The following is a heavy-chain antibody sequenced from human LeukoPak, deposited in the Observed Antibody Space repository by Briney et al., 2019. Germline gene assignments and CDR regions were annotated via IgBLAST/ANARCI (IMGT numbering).Heavy chain of an antibody. D-gene: IGHD1-26*01. CDR3: TRSGVVGATTVDY. CDR1: GGSISTYY. CDR2: IYGSGGA. J-gene: IGHJ4*02. Sequence: PSETLSLTCTVSGGSISTYYWSWIRQPPGKGLEWIGYIYGSGGANYNPSLRSRVTISVDTSKVQFSLKLSSVTAADTAVYYCTRSGVVGATTVDYWGQGIRVTVSS. V-gene: IGHV4-59*01.